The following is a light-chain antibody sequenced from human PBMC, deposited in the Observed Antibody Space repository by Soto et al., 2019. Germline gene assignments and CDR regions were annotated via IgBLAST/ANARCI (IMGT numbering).Light chain of an antibody. J-gene: IGLJ3*02. V-gene: IGLV2-23*01. CDR1: SSDVGSYNL. CDR2: EGS. Sequence: QSALTQPASVSGSPGQSITISCTGTSSDVGSYNLVSWYQQNPGKAPKVMIYEGSQRHSGVSDRFSASKSGNTASLTISGLQAEDEADYYCCSYAGSSTWVFGGGTQLTVL. CDR3: CSYAGSSTWV.